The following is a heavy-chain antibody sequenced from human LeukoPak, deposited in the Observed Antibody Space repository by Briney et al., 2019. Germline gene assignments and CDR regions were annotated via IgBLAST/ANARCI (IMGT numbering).Heavy chain of an antibody. CDR2: ISGSGGST. CDR1: GFTFSSYA. V-gene: IGHV3-23*01. Sequence: GGSLRLSCAASGFTFSSYAMNWVRQAPGKWLEWVSAISGSGGSTYYADSVQGRFTISRDNSKNTLYLLMNSLRGEDTAVYFCARAWGSYRYSNNYFDYWGQGTLVTVSS. J-gene: IGHJ4*02. D-gene: IGHD3-16*02. CDR3: ARAWGSYRYSNNYFDY.